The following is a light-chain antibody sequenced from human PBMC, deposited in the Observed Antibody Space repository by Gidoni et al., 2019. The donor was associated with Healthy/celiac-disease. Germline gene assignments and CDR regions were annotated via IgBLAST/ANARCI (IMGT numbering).Light chain of an antibody. CDR3: QQFNSYPYT. Sequence: AIQFTPSPSSLSASVGDRVTITCRASQGISSALAWYQQKPGKAPKLLIYDASSLESGVPSRFSGSGSGTDFTLTISSLQPEDFATYYCQQFNSYPYTFGQXTKLEIK. V-gene: IGKV1-13*02. CDR2: DAS. J-gene: IGKJ2*01. CDR1: QGISSA.